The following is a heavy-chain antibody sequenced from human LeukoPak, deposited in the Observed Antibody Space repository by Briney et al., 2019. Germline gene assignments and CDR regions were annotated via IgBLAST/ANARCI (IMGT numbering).Heavy chain of an antibody. D-gene: IGHD5-12*01. CDR3: AGGPSGYHNT. V-gene: IGHV3-66*01. CDR2: IYSGGGT. Sequence: GGSLRLSCAASEFSVGSNYMTWVRQAPGKGLEWVSLIYSGGGTYYADSVKGRLTISRDNSKNTLYLQVNSLRAEDTAVYYCAGGPSGYHNTGGQGTLVTVSS. J-gene: IGHJ4*02. CDR1: EFSVGSNY.